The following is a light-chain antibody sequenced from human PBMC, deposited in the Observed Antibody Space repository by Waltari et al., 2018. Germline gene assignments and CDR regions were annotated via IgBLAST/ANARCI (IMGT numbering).Light chain of an antibody. CDR2: LAS. J-gene: IGKJ2*01. V-gene: IGKV4-1*01. CDR1: QIFLYSSNNKNY. CDR3: QQFYNSPYT. Sequence: DIVMTQSPDSLAVSLGERATINCRSSQIFLYSSNNKNYLAWYQQKPGQPPKRLIYLASTRESGVPDRFSGSGSGTDFTLTISSLQAEDVAVYYCQQFYNSPYTFCQGTRLEIK.